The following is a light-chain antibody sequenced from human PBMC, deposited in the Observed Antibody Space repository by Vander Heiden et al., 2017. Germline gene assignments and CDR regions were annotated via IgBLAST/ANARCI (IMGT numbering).Light chain of an antibody. J-gene: IGLJ2*01. CDR1: RSDVGGYNY. CDR3: SSFTSSSIYVV. Sequence: QSALTPPAPVSRAPGQSITISCTGTRSDVGGYNYVSWYQQHPGKAPKLMISEVNNRPSGISDRFSGSKSGNTASLTISGLQAEDEGDYYCSSFTSSSIYVVFGGGTKLTVL. V-gene: IGLV2-14*01. CDR2: EVN.